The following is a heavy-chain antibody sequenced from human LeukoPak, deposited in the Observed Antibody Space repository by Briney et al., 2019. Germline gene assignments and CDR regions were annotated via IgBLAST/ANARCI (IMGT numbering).Heavy chain of an antibody. D-gene: IGHD1-26*01. V-gene: IGHV3-21*01. CDR1: GFTFSSYS. CDR3: ARVIGWDEPFDL. J-gene: IGHJ3*01. Sequence: GGSLRLSCAASGFTFSSYSMNWVRQAPGKGLEWVSSISSSSSYIYYADSVKGRFTISRGNAKNSLYLQMNSLRAEDTAVYYCARVIGWDEPFDLWGHGTLVTVSS. CDR2: ISSSSSYI.